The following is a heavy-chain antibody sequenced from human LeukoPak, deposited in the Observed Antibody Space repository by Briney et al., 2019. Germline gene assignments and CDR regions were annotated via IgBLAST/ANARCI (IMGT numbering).Heavy chain of an antibody. CDR2: IYHGGYT. CDR1: GVSISSGNW. V-gene: IGHV4-4*02. J-gene: IGHJ5*02. D-gene: IGHD2-2*01. Sequence: SGTLSLTCAVSGVSISSGNWWSWVRQPPGEGLEWIGQIYHGGYTNYNPSLKSRVTISVDKSKNQFSLKLSSVTAADTAVYYCARVPPIVPAASTFDPWGQGTLVTVSS. CDR3: ARVPPIVPAASTFDP.